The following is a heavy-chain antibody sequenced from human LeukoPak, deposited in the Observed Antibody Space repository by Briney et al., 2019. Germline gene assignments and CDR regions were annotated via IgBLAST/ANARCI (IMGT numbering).Heavy chain of an antibody. D-gene: IGHD1-1*01. CDR2: INHSGST. J-gene: IGHJ4*02. CDR1: GGSFSGYY. V-gene: IGHV4-34*01. CDR3: ASGFRGQLGYFDY. Sequence: SEPLSLTCAVYGGSFSGYYWSWIRQPPGKGLEWIGEINHSGSTNYNPSLKSRVTISVDTSKNQFSLKLSSVTAADTALYYCASGFRGQLGYFDYWGQGTLVTVSS.